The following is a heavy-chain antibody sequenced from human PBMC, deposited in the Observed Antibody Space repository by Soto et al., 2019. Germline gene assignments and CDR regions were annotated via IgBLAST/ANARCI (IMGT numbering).Heavy chain of an antibody. CDR2: IYYSGST. D-gene: IGHD6-19*01. CDR3: ARLPNRSGWYAPITDYGMNV. V-gene: IGHV4-31*03. Sequence: SETLSLTCTVSGGSISSGGYYWSWIRQHPGKGLEWIGYIYYSGSTYYNPSLKSRVTISVDTSKNQFSLKLSSVTAADTAGYYCARLPNRSGWYAPITDYGMNVWGQGTTVIVSS. J-gene: IGHJ6*02. CDR1: GGSISSGGYY.